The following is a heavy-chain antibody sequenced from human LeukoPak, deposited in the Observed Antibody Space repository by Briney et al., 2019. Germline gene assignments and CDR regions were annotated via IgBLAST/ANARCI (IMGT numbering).Heavy chain of an antibody. V-gene: IGHV3-11*04. J-gene: IGHJ4*02. D-gene: IGHD5-12*01. CDR3: VRETGWLFDF. Sequence: GGSLRLSCAATGFSFRDRYMSWLRQAPGKGMEWVAYISPNSDNIHYADSVKGRFTISRDNAKNSLFLQVNSLRAEDTAVYYCVRETGWLFDFWGQGTLVIVSS. CDR2: ISPNSDNI. CDR1: GFSFRDRY.